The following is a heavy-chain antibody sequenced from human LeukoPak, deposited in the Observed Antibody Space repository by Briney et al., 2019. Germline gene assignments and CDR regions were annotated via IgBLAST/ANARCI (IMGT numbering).Heavy chain of an antibody. CDR3: AGGRIAVAGSDY. J-gene: IGHJ4*02. Sequence: GGSLGLSCAASGFTFSSYWMNWVCQAPGKGLEWVSSISSSSSYIYYADSMKGRFTISRDNAQNSLYLQMNSLRAEDTAVYYCAGGRIAVAGSDYWGQGTLVTVSS. CDR2: ISSSSSYI. D-gene: IGHD6-19*01. V-gene: IGHV3-21*01. CDR1: GFTFSSYW.